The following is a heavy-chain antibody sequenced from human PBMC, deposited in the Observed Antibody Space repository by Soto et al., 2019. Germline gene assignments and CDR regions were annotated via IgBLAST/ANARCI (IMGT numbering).Heavy chain of an antibody. V-gene: IGHV4-39*01. CDR1: GGSISSSSYY. CDR2: IYYSGST. D-gene: IGHD3-3*01. J-gene: IGHJ4*02. Sequence: QLQLQESGPGLVKPSETLSLTCTVSGGSISSSSYYWGWIRQPPGKGLEWIGSIYYSGSTYYNPSLKSRVTISVDTSKNQFSLKLSSVTAADTAVYYCASSNPAYDFWSGYYDSDANAFDYWGQGTLVTVSS. CDR3: ASSNPAYDFWSGYYDSDANAFDY.